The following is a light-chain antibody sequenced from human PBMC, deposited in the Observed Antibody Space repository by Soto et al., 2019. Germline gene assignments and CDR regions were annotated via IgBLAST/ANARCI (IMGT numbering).Light chain of an antibody. Sequence: QSVLTQPASVSGSPGQSITISCTGTSSDVGGYNYVSWYQQHPGKAPKLMIYEVSNRPSGVSNRFSGSKSGNTASLTISGLQAEDEADYYCSSYTTSSTRDVLGTGNKVTVL. J-gene: IGLJ1*01. CDR2: EVS. CDR1: SSDVGGYNY. V-gene: IGLV2-14*01. CDR3: SSYTTSSTRDV.